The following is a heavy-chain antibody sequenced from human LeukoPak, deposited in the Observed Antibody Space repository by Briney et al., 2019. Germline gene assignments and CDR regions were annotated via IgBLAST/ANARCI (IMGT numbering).Heavy chain of an antibody. Sequence: SETLSLTCTVSGGSIGSYYWSWIRQSPGKGLEWIGYIYVTGTRYNPYLQSRVTISVDRSRNQFFLKMSSVTAADTAVYYCARHIGGGIEDMDVWGKGTKVIVSS. CDR3: ARHIGGGIEDMDV. V-gene: IGHV4-59*08. CDR2: IYVTGT. J-gene: IGHJ6*03. CDR1: GGSIGSYY. D-gene: IGHD3-16*02.